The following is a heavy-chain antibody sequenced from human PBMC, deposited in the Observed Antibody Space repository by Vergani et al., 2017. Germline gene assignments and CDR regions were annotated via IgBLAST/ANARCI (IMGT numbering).Heavy chain of an antibody. D-gene: IGHD4-23*01. CDR2: ISGSGGNT. Sequence: EVQLLESGGGLVQPGGSLRLSCGASGFTFSSYAMTSVRQAQGKGLEWVSAISGSGGNTFYTDSVKGRFTISRDNSKDTLYLQMNSLRVEDTAIYYCAKAWDPTCKGGNCYSYYYGLDLWGQGTTVTVSS. CDR3: AKAWDPTCKGGNCYSYYYGLDL. V-gene: IGHV3-23*01. CDR1: GFTFSSYA. J-gene: IGHJ6*02.